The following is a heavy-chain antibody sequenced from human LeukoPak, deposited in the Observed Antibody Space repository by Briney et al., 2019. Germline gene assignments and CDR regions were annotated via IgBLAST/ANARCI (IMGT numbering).Heavy chain of an antibody. CDR1: RFTFSSYG. Sequence: KTGGSLRLSCAASRFTFSSYGMHWVRQAPGKGLEWVSSISTSSSYINYADSVKGRFTISRDNFKNTLSLQMNGLRVEDTALYYCVNSGFDPWGQGTLVTVSS. D-gene: IGHD3-10*01. CDR3: VNSGFDP. J-gene: IGHJ5*02. CDR2: ISTSSSYI. V-gene: IGHV3-21*01.